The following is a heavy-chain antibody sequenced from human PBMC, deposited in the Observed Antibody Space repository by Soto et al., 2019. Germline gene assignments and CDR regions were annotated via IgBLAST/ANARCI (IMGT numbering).Heavy chain of an antibody. CDR3: VCIGSGGYSHGFYYDGMAV. CDR1: GGSISSSSYY. D-gene: IGHD5-18*01. V-gene: IGHV4-39*01. CDR2: IFYSGST. J-gene: IGHJ6*02. Sequence: PSETLSLTCTVSGGSISSSSYYWGWIRQPPGKGLEWIGRIFYSGSTYYNPSLKSRVTISVDTSKNQFSLKLSSVTAADTAMYYCVCIGSGGYSHGFYYDGMAVWGQGPTVP.